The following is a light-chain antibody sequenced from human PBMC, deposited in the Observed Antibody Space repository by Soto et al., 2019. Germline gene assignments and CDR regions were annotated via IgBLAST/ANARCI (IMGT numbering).Light chain of an antibody. CDR2: SNS. CDR1: RANVGGGFD. V-gene: IGLV1-40*01. J-gene: IGLJ1*01. CDR3: QSYDNSLRGYV. Sequence: SVLTQPPSVSGAPGQRVTLSCTGSRANVGGGFDVHWYRQLPGAAPQLLIYSNSIRPSGVPARFSASKSGTSASLAITGLQAEDEADYFCQSYDNSLRGYVFGTGTQLTVL.